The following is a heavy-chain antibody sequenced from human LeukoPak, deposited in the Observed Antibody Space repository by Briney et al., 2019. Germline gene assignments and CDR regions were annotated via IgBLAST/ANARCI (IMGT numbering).Heavy chain of an antibody. V-gene: IGHV3-21*01. J-gene: IGHJ3*02. D-gene: IGHD3-16*02. CDR2: ISSTSDFI. Sequence: GGSLRLSCAASGYTFSHYSVNWVRQAPGKGLEWVSSISSTSDFIYYADSVKGRFTISRDNTKSSLYLQMNSLRAEDTAVYYCVSGNDPDSTWENYRLDAFDIWGQGTTVIVSS. CDR1: GYTFSHYS. CDR3: VSGNDPDSTWENYRLDAFDI.